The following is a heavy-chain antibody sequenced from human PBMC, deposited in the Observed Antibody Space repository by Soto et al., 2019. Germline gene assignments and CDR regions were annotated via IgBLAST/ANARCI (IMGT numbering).Heavy chain of an antibody. D-gene: IGHD3-16*02. Sequence: GSLRLSCAASGFPFSSYAMHWVRQAPGKGLAWVAVISYDGSNNYYADSGKARFTIPRDISKNTVDLQMNSLRAEDTAVYYCAKVVSDMISFGGVIVTSYYFEYWGQGTLVTVSS. V-gene: IGHV3-30-3*01. CDR1: GFPFSSYA. CDR2: ISYDGSNN. J-gene: IGHJ4*02. CDR3: AKVVSDMISFGGVIVTSYYFEY.